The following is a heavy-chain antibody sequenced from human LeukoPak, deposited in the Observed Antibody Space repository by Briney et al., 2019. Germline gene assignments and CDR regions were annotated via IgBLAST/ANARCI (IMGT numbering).Heavy chain of an antibody. D-gene: IGHD3-3*01. V-gene: IGHV5-51*01. CDR2: IYPGDSDT. Sequence: GESLKISCKGSGYSFTSYCIGWVRQMPGKGLEWMGIIYPGDSDTRYSPSFQGQVTISADKSISTAYLQWSSLKASDTAMYYCARGEVGGRYDFDNWFDPWGQGTLVTVSS. CDR3: ARGEVGGRYDFDNWFDP. CDR1: GYSFTSYC. J-gene: IGHJ5*02.